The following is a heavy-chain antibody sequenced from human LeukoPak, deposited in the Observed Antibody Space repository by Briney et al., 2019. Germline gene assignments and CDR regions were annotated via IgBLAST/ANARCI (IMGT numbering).Heavy chain of an antibody. CDR3: ARFRGRWLQSRAFDI. Sequence: ASVKVSCKASGYTFTSYYMHWVRQAPGQGLEWMGWMNPNSGNTGYAQKFQGRVTITRNTSISTAYMELSSLRSEDTAVYYCARFRGRWLQSRAFDIWGQGTMVTVSS. J-gene: IGHJ3*02. CDR2: MNPNSGNT. D-gene: IGHD5-24*01. CDR1: GYTFTSYY. V-gene: IGHV1-8*03.